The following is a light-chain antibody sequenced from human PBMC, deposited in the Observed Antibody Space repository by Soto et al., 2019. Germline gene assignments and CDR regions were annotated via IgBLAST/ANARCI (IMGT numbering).Light chain of an antibody. J-gene: IGKJ4*01. CDR1: QSINTY. CDR3: QQADSLPRT. Sequence: DIQMTQSPPSLSASVGDRVTITCRASQSINTYLNWYQQKPGKAPKLLIYFAFNLESGVPSRFIGSGSGTDFTLTITSLQPEDFATYYCQQADSLPRTFGGGTKVEIK. V-gene: IGKV1-39*01. CDR2: FAF.